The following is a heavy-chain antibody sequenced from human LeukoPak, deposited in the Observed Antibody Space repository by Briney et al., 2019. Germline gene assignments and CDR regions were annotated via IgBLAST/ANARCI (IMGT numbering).Heavy chain of an antibody. D-gene: IGHD3-3*01. J-gene: IGHJ5*02. CDR2: INHSGST. CDR1: GGSFSGYY. Sequence: PSETLSLTCAVYGGSFSGYYWSWIRQPPGKGLEWIGEINHSGSTNYNPSLKSRVTISVDTSKNQFSLKLSSVTAADTAVYYCARGLRFLEWLSNPYNWFDPWGQGTLVTVSS. V-gene: IGHV4-34*01. CDR3: ARGLRFLEWLSNPYNWFDP.